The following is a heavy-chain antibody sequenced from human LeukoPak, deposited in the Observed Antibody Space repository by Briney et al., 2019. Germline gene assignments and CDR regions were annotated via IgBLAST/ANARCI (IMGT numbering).Heavy chain of an antibody. D-gene: IGHD3-9*01. CDR3: ARAVSDRYFDWLLTDPYYFDY. V-gene: IGHV3-11*01. CDR1: GFTFNNYY. CDR2: ISISGYST. Sequence: GGSLRLSCAASGFTFNNYYMSWIRRAPGKGLEWISYISISGYSTYYADSVKGRFTISRDNAKNTLYLQMNSLRAEDTAVYYCARAVSDRYFDWLLTDPYYFDYWGQGTLVTVSS. J-gene: IGHJ4*02.